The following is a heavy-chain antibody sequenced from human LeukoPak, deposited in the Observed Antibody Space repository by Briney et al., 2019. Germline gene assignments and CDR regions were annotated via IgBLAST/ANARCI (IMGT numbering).Heavy chain of an antibody. CDR3: AKDNRGGWSGYFDY. Sequence: GGSLRLSCATSGFIFSSYGMYWVRQAPGKGLEWVAVIWHDGSAEFYADSVKGRFSISRDDSKNTVCLQMNSLRAEDTALYYCAKDNRGGWSGYFDYWGQGVLVTVSS. CDR2: IWHDGSAE. D-gene: IGHD6-19*01. V-gene: IGHV3-33*06. CDR1: GFIFSSYG. J-gene: IGHJ4*02.